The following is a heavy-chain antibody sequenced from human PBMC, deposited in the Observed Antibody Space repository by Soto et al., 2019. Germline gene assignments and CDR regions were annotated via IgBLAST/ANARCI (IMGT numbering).Heavy chain of an antibody. CDR3: TRQRGYSSGYWCQDF. Sequence: QVQLVQSGTEVKKPGSSVKVSCKASGGAFGSYAINWVRQAPGQGLEWMGGIVPMFDTTNYAQRFQGRVTVTADESTSTVCLELTRLRSEDTGIYYCTRQRGYSSGYWCQDFWGQGTLVTVSS. D-gene: IGHD2-8*02. CDR2: IVPMFDTT. J-gene: IGHJ4*02. CDR1: GGAFGSYA. V-gene: IGHV1-69*01.